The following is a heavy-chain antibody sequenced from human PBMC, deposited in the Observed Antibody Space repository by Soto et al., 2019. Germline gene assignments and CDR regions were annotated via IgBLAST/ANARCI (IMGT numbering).Heavy chain of an antibody. J-gene: IGHJ4*02. CDR1: GGSISSLH. Sequence: QVQLQESGPGLVKPSETLSLTCTVSGGSISSLHWSWIRQPPGKGLEWIGYIHYSGRTNYNPSLESRVTISVDTSKNQFSLKLSSVTAADTAVYYCARSMDVTLTVVDRDEYFDSWGQGTLVTVSS. CDR2: IHYSGRT. V-gene: IGHV4-59*01. D-gene: IGHD3-22*01. CDR3: ARSMDVTLTVVDRDEYFDS.